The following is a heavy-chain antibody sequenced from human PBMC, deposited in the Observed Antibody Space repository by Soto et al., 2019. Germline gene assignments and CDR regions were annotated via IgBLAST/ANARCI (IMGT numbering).Heavy chain of an antibody. D-gene: IGHD3-10*02. J-gene: IGHJ4*02. CDR3: ARGPTRQYYVQSIEDY. V-gene: IGHV1-2*02. CDR2: INPSSGGP. CDR1: GYIFTAYY. Sequence: QVQLVQSGAEVKEPGASVKVSCKTSGYIFTAYYIHWVRQAPGQGLEWMGYINPSSGGPISAQKVRARVTRSRDTTTKTAYMDLGNLRSDDTAMYYCARGPTRQYYVQSIEDYWGQGTLVTVS.